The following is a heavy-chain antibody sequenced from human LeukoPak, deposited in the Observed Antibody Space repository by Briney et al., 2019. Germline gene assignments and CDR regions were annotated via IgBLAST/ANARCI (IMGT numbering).Heavy chain of an antibody. CDR2: ISSSSSYI. J-gene: IGHJ4*02. CDR3: ARDSSSGWYSFDY. D-gene: IGHD6-19*01. V-gene: IGHV3-21*01. CDR1: GFTFSSYS. Sequence: GGSLRLSCAASGFTFSSYSMNWVRQAPGKGLEWXXXISSSSSYIYYADSVKGRFTISRDNAKNSLYLQMNSLRAEDTAVYYCARDSSSGWYSFDYWGQGTLVTVSS.